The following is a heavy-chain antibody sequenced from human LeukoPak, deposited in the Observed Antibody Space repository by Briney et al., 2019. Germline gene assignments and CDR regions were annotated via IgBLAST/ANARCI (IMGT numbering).Heavy chain of an antibody. CDR1: GGSISSGGYY. CDR2: IYYSGST. V-gene: IGHV4-31*03. CDR3: ARDGHDYYGSGIDY. D-gene: IGHD3-10*01. Sequence: SQTLSLTCTVSGGSISSGGYYWSWVRQHPGKGLEWIGYIYYSGSTYYNSSLKSRVTISVDTSKNQFSLKLSSVTAADTAVYYCARDGHDYYGSGIDYWGQGTLVTVSS. J-gene: IGHJ4*02.